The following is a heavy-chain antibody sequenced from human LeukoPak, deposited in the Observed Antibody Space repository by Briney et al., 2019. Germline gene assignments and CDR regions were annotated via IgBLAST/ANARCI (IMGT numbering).Heavy chain of an antibody. CDR3: ARNIYDSSGPDY. D-gene: IGHD3-22*01. V-gene: IGHV3-53*01. CDR2: IYSGGST. CDR1: GFTVSNTY. Sequence: GGSLRLSCAASGFTVSNTYMTWVRQAPGKGLEWVSIIYSGGSTYYADSVKGRFTISRDNSKNTLYLQMNSLRAEDTAVYYCARNIYDSSGPDYWGQGTLVTVSS. J-gene: IGHJ4*02.